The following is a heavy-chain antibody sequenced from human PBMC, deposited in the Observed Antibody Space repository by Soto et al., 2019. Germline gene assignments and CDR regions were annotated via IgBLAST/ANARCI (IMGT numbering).Heavy chain of an antibody. CDR2: IYHSGST. V-gene: IGHV4-30-2*01. Sequence: PSETLSLTCAVSGGSISSGGYSWSWIRQPPGKGLEWIGYIYHSGSTYYNPSLKSRVTISVDRSKNQFSLKLSSVTAEDTAVYYCTTWKLYYYDSSGSEPPDYWGQGTLVTVSS. D-gene: IGHD3-22*01. J-gene: IGHJ4*02. CDR3: TTWKLYYYDSSGSEPPDY. CDR1: GGSISSGGYS.